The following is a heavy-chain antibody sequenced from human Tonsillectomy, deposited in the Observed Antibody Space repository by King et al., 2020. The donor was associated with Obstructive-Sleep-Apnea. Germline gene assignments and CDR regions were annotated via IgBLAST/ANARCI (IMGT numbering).Heavy chain of an antibody. V-gene: IGHV3-23*04. CDR3: AKFEQWDYYYYGMDV. J-gene: IGHJ6*02. CDR2: NRCCGGSN. CDR1: GFTFSSYA. D-gene: IGHD6-19*01. Sequence: VQLVESGGGLVQPGGSLRLSCAASGFTFSSYAYSWVRQPPGKGLEWVSANRCCGGSNYYADSVKDRFTISRDNSKNTLHLQINSLRAEDTAVYYCAKFEQWDYYYYGMDVWGQGTTVTVSS.